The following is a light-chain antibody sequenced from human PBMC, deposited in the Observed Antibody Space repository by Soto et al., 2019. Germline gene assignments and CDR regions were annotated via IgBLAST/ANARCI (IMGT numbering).Light chain of an antibody. Sequence: QSVPTQPASVSASPGQSITISCTGTNSDIGFYNFVSWYQQHPGKAPALLIFEVNNRPSGVSNRFSGSKSGNTASLTISGLQAEDEADYYCSSYTTASTVIFGGGTKLTVL. V-gene: IGLV2-14*01. CDR3: SSYTTASTVI. CDR2: EVN. J-gene: IGLJ2*01. CDR1: NSDIGFYNF.